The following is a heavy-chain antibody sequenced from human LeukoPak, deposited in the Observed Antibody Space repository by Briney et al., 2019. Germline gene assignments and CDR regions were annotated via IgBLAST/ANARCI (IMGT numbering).Heavy chain of an antibody. Sequence: GGSLRLSCVSSGFTIGTAWMSWVRQAPGKGLEWLGHIKSEGEGATTDYAAPAKGRFDISRDDSKNMIYLQMSSLKIDDTAIYYCIAHFPYFYGFDVWGKGTTVTVSS. CDR1: GFTIGTAW. V-gene: IGHV3-15*01. CDR2: IKSEGEGATT. CDR3: IAHFPYFYGFDV. D-gene: IGHD3-3*02. J-gene: IGHJ6*04.